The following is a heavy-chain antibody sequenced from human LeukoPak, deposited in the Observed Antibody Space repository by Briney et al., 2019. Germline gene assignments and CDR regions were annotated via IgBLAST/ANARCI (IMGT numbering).Heavy chain of an antibody. CDR3: ARGGVLHTYFDY. V-gene: IGHV4-4*07. D-gene: IGHD3-16*01. CDR2: IYISGNT. Sequence: SETLSLTCTVSGDSMNNYYWAWMRQPAGKGLEWIGRIYISGNTMYNPSLQSRVTMSVDTSKNHFSLKLRSVTAADTAVYFCARGGVLHTYFDYWGQGTLVSVSS. J-gene: IGHJ4*02. CDR1: GDSMNNYY.